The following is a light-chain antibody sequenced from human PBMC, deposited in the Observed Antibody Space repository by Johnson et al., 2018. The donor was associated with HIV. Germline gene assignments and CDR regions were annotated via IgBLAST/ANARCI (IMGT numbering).Light chain of an antibody. Sequence: QSVLTQPPSVSAAPGQKVTISCSGSSSNIGNNYVSWYQQLPGTAPKLLIYENNKRPSGIPDRFSGSKSGTSATLGITGIQPGAEADYYCGTWDSSLSADVFGTGTKVTVL. CDR1: SSNIGNNY. CDR3: GTWDSSLSADV. CDR2: ENN. J-gene: IGLJ1*01. V-gene: IGLV1-51*01.